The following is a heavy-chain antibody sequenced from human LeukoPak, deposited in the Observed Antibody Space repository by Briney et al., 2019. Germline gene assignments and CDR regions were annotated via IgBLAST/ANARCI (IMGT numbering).Heavy chain of an antibody. V-gene: IGHV3-23*01. Sequence: GGSLRLSCAASGFTFSSYAMSWVRQAPGKGLEWVSAISGSGGNTYYADSVKGRLTISRDNSKNTLYLQMNSLRAEDTAVYYCATTKPIAAAFDPWGQGTLVTVSS. CDR1: GFTFSSYA. J-gene: IGHJ5*02. CDR3: ATTKPIAAAFDP. CDR2: ISGSGGNT. D-gene: IGHD6-13*01.